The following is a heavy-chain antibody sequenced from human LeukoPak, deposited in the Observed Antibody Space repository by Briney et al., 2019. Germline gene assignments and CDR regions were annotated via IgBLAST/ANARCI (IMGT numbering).Heavy chain of an antibody. Sequence: ASVKVSCKASGYTFTSYDINWVRQATGQRLEWMGWMNPNSGNTGYAQKFQGRVTITRNTSISTAYMELSSLRSEDTAVYYCARGAMDLYYYYYYMDVWGKGTTVTVSS. J-gene: IGHJ6*03. D-gene: IGHD5-18*01. V-gene: IGHV1-8*03. CDR3: ARGAMDLYYYYYYMDV. CDR2: MNPNSGNT. CDR1: GYTFTSYD.